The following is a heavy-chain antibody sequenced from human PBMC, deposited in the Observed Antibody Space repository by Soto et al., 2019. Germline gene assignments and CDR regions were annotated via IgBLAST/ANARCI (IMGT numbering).Heavy chain of an antibody. CDR3: ARGRGAAADYFDF. CDR1: GFTFSGYY. Sequence: QVQLVESGGGLVKPGGSLRLSCAVSGFTFSGYYMTWIRQAPGKGLEWVSYISSSTSHTNYADSVKGRFTISRDNAKNSLFLPMNSLRAEDTAVYYCARGRGAAADYFDFWGQGTLVTVSS. V-gene: IGHV3-11*05. CDR2: ISSSTSHT. D-gene: IGHD6-13*01. J-gene: IGHJ4*02.